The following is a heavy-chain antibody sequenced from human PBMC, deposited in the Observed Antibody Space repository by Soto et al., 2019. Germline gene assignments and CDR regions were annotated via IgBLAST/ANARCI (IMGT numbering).Heavy chain of an antibody. CDR2: IIPIIDRV. Sequence: QVQLVQSGAEVKKPGASVKVSCKASGDIVSSYTISWLRQAPRHGLVWMGGIIPIIDRVGYAEKHRGRVTITADKSTTTAYMELTDLRSDDTAVYYCAKGEGPHAVDGSLYYDGMDVWGQGTTVTVSS. CDR1: GDIVSSYT. CDR3: AKGEGPHAVDGSLYYDGMDV. D-gene: IGHD6-19*01. J-gene: IGHJ6*02. V-gene: IGHV1-69*06.